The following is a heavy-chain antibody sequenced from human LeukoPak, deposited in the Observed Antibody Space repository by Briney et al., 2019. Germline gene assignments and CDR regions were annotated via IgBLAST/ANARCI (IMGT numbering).Heavy chain of an antibody. CDR3: ARPYYYDSRIDP. J-gene: IGHJ5*02. V-gene: IGHV4-30-4*08. CDR2: IYHSGST. CDR1: GGSISRGGDY. D-gene: IGHD3-22*01. Sequence: SETLSLTCTVSGGSISRGGDYWSWIRQLPGKGLEWIGYIYHSGSTYYNPSLKSRVSISVDKSMNQLSLKLSSVTAADTAVYYCARPYYYDSRIDPWGQGILVTVSS.